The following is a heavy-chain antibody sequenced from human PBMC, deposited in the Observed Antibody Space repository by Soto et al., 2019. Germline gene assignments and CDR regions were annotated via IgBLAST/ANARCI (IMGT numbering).Heavy chain of an antibody. V-gene: IGHV1-69*13. CDR1: GGTFSIYA. J-gene: IGHJ4*02. Sequence: SVKVSCKASGGTFSIYAISWVRQAPGQGLEWMGGIVPIVDTSTYAQKFQGRVTITADESTSTAYMELSSLRSDDTAIYYCVRVVAIPGSPDNWGKGTLVPVSS. CDR3: VRVVAIPGSPDN. CDR2: IVPIVDTS. D-gene: IGHD2-15*01.